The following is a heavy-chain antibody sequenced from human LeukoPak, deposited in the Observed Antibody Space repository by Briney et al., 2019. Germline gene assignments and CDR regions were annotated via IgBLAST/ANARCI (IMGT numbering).Heavy chain of an antibody. CDR1: GGSFSGYY. J-gene: IGHJ6*02. Sequence: SETLSLTCAVYGGSFSGYYWSWIRQPPGKGLEWIGEINHSGSTNYNPSLKSRVTISVDTSKNQFSLKLSSVTAADTAVYYCARGDAIAAAGTGGYYYYGMDVWGQGTLVTVSS. D-gene: IGHD6-13*01. CDR2: INHSGST. V-gene: IGHV4-34*01. CDR3: ARGDAIAAAGTGGYYYYGMDV.